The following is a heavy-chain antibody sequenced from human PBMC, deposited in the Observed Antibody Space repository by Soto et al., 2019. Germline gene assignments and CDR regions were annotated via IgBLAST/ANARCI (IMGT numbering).Heavy chain of an antibody. V-gene: IGHV5-10-1*01. CDR1: GYSFTTYW. D-gene: IGHD2-15*01. CDR2: IDPSDSYT. J-gene: IGHJ6*02. CDR3: ASSVGAAQRLYYYYGMDV. Sequence: PVESLKISCKGSGYSFTTYWISWVRQMPGKGLEWMGRIDPSDSYTNYSPSFQGHVTISADKSISTAYLQWSSLKASDTAMYYCASSVGAAQRLYYYYGMDVWGQGTTVTVSS.